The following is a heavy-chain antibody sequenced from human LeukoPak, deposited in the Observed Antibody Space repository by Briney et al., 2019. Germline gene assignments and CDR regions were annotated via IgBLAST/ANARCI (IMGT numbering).Heavy chain of an antibody. D-gene: IGHD2-15*01. V-gene: IGHV3-33*01. CDR3: ARDLLRGGRGGFDS. Sequence: GRSLRLSCVASGFSFSNYGMHWVRQAPSKGLDWMAVIWYDGSHKYYADSVKGRFTISRDNSRNTLYLQLNSLRAEDTAVYYCARDLLRGGRGGFDSWGQGTLVTVSS. J-gene: IGHJ4*02. CDR2: IWYDGSHK. CDR1: GFSFSNYG.